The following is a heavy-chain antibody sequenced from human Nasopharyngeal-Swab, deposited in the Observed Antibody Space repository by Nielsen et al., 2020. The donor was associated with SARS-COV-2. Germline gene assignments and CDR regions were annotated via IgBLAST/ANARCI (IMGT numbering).Heavy chain of an antibody. J-gene: IGHJ4*02. V-gene: IGHV3-21*01. D-gene: IGHD4-17*01. CDR3: ARDHDYGDYYFDY. Sequence: WIRQPPGKGLEWVSSISSSSSYIYYADSVKGRFTISRGNAKNSLYLQMNSLRAEDTAVYYCARDHDYGDYYFDYWGQGTLVTVSS. CDR2: ISSSSSYI.